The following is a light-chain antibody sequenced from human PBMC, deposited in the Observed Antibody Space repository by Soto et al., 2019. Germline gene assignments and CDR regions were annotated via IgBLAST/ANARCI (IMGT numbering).Light chain of an antibody. CDR1: QSISRY. CDR3: QQNYRATPWT. Sequence: IQMTQSPSSLSASVGGIITITFRASQSISRYLNWYQHKPGKAPKLLINAASSLERGVPSRFSGGGSGTDFTLNISSLQPDDFATYYCQQNYRATPWTFGQGTKVDI. J-gene: IGKJ1*01. CDR2: AAS. V-gene: IGKV1-39*01.